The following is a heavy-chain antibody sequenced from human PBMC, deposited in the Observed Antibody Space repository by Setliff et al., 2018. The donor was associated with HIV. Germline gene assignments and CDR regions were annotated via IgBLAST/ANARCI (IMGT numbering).Heavy chain of an antibody. CDR1: GYTFTNYF. CDR2: IDPSGGST. CDR3: ARAVAFRNIRGEYSFDY. J-gene: IGHJ4*02. Sequence: ASVKVSCKASGYTFTNYFVHWVRQAPGQGLEWMGIIDPSGGSTNYAQKFQGRLTMTSDTSTSTVYMELSSLRSEDTAVYYCARAVAFRNIRGEYSFDYWGQGTLVTVSS. D-gene: IGHD3-16*01. V-gene: IGHV1-46*01.